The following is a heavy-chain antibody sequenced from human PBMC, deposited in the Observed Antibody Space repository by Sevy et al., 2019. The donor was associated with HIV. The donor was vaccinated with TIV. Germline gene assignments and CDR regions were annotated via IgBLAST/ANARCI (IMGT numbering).Heavy chain of an antibody. Sequence: GGSLRLSCAASGFTFSSYSMNWVRQAPGKGLEWVSSISSSSSYIYYADSVKGRFTSSRDNAMNSLYLQMNSLRAEDTAVYYCARDIAAAGSDAFDIWGQGTMVTVSS. CDR2: ISSSSSYI. J-gene: IGHJ3*02. CDR3: ARDIAAAGSDAFDI. D-gene: IGHD6-13*01. CDR1: GFTFSSYS. V-gene: IGHV3-21*01.